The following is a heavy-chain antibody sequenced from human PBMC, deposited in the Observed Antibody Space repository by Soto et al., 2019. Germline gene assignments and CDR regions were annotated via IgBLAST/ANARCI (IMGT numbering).Heavy chain of an antibody. D-gene: IGHD2-2*01. CDR3: ARDHQYQLPSDV. J-gene: IGHJ6*02. Sequence: QAQLVESGGGMVQPGRSLRLSCVASGVTFNRYAMHWVRQAPGKGLEWVAVISYDGSNKYYADSVKGRFTISRDNSNNTPYLQMNTLKAEDSAVYYCARDHQYQLPSDVWGQGTTVTVS. CDR2: ISYDGSNK. V-gene: IGHV3-30*04. CDR1: GVTFNRYA.